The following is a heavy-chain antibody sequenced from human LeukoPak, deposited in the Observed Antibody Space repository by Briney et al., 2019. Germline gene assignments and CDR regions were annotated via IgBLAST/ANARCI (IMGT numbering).Heavy chain of an antibody. CDR3: ARGITYYYDSSGYNYFDY. J-gene: IGHJ4*02. V-gene: IGHV4-59*01. CDR2: IYYSGST. D-gene: IGHD3-22*01. Sequence: PSETLSLTCTVSGGSISSYYWSWIRQPPGKGLEWIGYIYYSGSTNYNPSLKSRVTISVDTSKNQFSLKLSSVTAADTAVYYCARGITYYYDSSGYNYFDYWGQGTLVTVSS. CDR1: GGSISSYY.